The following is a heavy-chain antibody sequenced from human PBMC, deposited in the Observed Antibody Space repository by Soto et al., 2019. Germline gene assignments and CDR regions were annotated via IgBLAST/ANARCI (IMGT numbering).Heavy chain of an antibody. CDR1: GFTFSSYW. V-gene: IGHV3-74*01. CDR2: LNPGGSIT. J-gene: IGHJ4*02. CDR3: ARVPTGKYGVWNY. Sequence: EEQLVESGGGLVQPGGSLRLSCAASGFTFSSYWMHWVRQAPGKGLVWVSRLNPGGSITAYADSVKGRFTISRENAKNTLYLQMNSLRGDDTAVYYCARVPTGKYGVWNYWGQGTLVTVSS. D-gene: IGHD2-8*01.